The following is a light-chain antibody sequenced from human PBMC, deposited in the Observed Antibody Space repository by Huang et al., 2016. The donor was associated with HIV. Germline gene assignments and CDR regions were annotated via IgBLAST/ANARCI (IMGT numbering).Light chain of an antibody. V-gene: IGKV1-27*01. CDR2: ATS. Sequence: DIQMTQSPSSLSASVGDSVTITCRASQDISNYLAWYQLKPGKVPRVLIHATSTLQSGVPPRFSCSGSGTHFTRTISSLQPEDVGLYFCQKYDSSPRTFGQGTKVEIK. CDR3: QKYDSSPRT. CDR1: QDISNY. J-gene: IGKJ1*01.